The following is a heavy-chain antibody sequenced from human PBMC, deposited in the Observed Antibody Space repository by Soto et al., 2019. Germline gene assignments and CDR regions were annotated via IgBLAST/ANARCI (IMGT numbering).Heavy chain of an antibody. V-gene: IGHV3-23*01. CDR2: ISGSGGST. Sequence: GGSLRLSCAASGFTFSSYAMSWVRQAPGKGLEWVSAISGSGGSTYYADSVKGRFTISRDNSKNTLYLQMNSLRAEDTAVYYCAKSSPLGIAAAGKSRWFDPWGQGTLVTVSS. CDR3: AKSSPLGIAAAGKSRWFDP. CDR1: GFTFSSYA. J-gene: IGHJ5*02. D-gene: IGHD6-13*01.